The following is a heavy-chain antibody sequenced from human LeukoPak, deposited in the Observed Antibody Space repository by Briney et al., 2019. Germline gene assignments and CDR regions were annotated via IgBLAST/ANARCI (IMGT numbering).Heavy chain of an antibody. V-gene: IGHV1-69*05. Sequence: SVKVSCKASGGTFSSYAISWVRQAPGQGLEWMGGNIPIFGTANYAQKFQGRVTITTDESTSTAYMELSSLRSEDTAVYYCARGGQLYSSSGLRYAFDIWGQGTMVTVSS. CDR3: ARGGQLYSSSGLRYAFDI. J-gene: IGHJ3*02. CDR1: GGTFSSYA. D-gene: IGHD6-13*01. CDR2: NIPIFGTA.